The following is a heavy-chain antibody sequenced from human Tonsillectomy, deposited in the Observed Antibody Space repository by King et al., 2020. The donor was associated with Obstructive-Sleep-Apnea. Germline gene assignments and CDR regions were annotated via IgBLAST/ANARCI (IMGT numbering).Heavy chain of an antibody. CDR3: SRGNSGWSQGPDY. V-gene: IGHV4-59*01. J-gene: IGHJ4*02. CDR1: GGSISSYY. D-gene: IGHD6-19*01. Sequence: QMQLQESGPGLVKPSETLSLTCTVSGGSISSYYWSWIRQPPGKGLEWIGYIYYSGSTNYNPSLKRRVTISVATSKHQFSLKLSSVAAAEKAVYYCSRGNSGWSQGPDYWGQGTLVTVSS. CDR2: IYYSGST.